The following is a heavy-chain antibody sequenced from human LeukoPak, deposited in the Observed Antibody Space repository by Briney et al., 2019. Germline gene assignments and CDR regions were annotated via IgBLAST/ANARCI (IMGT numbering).Heavy chain of an antibody. V-gene: IGHV4-30-4*08. CDR3: ARGQLAARIFDY. Sequence: SETLSLTCTVSGGSIGSGDYYWSWIRQPPGKGLEWIGYIYYSGSTYYNPSLKSRVTISVDTSKNQFSLKLSSVTAADTAVYYCARGQLAARIFDYWGQGTLVTVSS. CDR2: IYYSGST. D-gene: IGHD6-6*01. CDR1: GGSIGSGDYY. J-gene: IGHJ4*02.